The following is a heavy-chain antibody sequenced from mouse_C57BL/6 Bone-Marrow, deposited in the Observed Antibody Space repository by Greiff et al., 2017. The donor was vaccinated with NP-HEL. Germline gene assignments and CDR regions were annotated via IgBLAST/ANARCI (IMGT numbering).Heavy chain of an antibody. CDR1: GYAFSSYW. J-gene: IGHJ4*01. Sequence: VQLQQSGAELVKPGASVKISCKASGYAFSSYWMNWVTQRPGKGLEWIGQIYPGDGATNYNGKFKGKATLTADKSSSTAYMQLSSLTSEDSAVYFCARPWEMGGDYWGQGTSVTVSS. D-gene: IGHD4-1*01. CDR3: ARPWEMGGDY. CDR2: IYPGDGAT. V-gene: IGHV1-80*01.